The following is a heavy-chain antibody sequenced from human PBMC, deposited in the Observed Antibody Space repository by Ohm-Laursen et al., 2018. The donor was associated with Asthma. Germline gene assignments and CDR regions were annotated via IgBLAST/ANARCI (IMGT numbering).Heavy chain of an antibody. Sequence: ASVKVSCKASGYTFTSYGISWVRQDPGQGLEWMGWISAYNGNTNYAQKLQGRVTMTTDTSTSTAYMELRSLRSDDTAVYYCARDTPLYSSGWTFDYWGQGTLVTVSS. CDR2: ISAYNGNT. CDR3: ARDTPLYSSGWTFDY. CDR1: GYTFTSYG. V-gene: IGHV1-18*04. J-gene: IGHJ4*02. D-gene: IGHD6-19*01.